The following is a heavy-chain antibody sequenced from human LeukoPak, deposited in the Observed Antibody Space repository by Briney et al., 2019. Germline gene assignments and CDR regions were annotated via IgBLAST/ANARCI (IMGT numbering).Heavy chain of an antibody. CDR2: IYHSGST. V-gene: IGHV4-30-2*01. J-gene: IGHJ4*02. Sequence: SQTVSLTCAVSGGSISSGGYSWSWIRQPPGKGLEWIGYIYHSGSTYYNPSLKSRVTISVDRSKNQFSLKLSSVTAADTAVYYCARVIQLWYFDYWGQGTLVTVSS. CDR3: ARVIQLWYFDY. D-gene: IGHD5-18*01. CDR1: GGSISSGGYS.